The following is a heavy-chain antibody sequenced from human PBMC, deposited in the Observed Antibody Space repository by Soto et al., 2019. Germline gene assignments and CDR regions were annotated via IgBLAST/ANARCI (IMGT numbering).Heavy chain of an antibody. CDR1: GYTFTSYY. J-gene: IGHJ6*02. CDR3: ARANKKAARPDNYYYGMDV. D-gene: IGHD6-6*01. V-gene: IGHV1-46*01. CDR2: INPSGGST. Sequence: GASVKVSCKASGYTFTSYYMHWVRQAPGQGLEWMGIINPSGGSTSYAQKFRGRVTMTRDTSTSTVYMELSSLRSEDTAVYYCARANKKAARPDNYYYGMDVWGQGTTVTVSS.